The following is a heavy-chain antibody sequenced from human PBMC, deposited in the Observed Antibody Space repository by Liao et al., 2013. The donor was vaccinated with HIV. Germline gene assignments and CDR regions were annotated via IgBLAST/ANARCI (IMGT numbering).Heavy chain of an antibody. CDR1: GGSIRSDLYY. CDR3: ARADTTLVGGYYFDY. D-gene: IGHD5-18*01. Sequence: QVQLQESGPGLVKPSQTLSLTCTVSGGSIRSDLYYWSWIRQPPGKGLEWIGYIYYSGSTNYNPSLKSRVTISVDRSKNQISLKMSSVTAADTAVYYCARADTTLVGGYYFDYWGQGTLVTVSS. J-gene: IGHJ4*02. V-gene: IGHV4-30-4*08. CDR2: IYYSGST.